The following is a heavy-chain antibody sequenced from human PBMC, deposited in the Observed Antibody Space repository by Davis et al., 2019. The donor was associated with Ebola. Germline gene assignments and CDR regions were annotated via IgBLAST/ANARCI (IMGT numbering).Heavy chain of an antibody. CDR1: GFTFTDYY. J-gene: IGHJ3*02. D-gene: IGHD4-23*01. V-gene: IGHV1-2*02. CDR3: ASGLGWELLRRNEAFDI. CDR2: IKLNSGGT. Sequence: ASVTVSCKASGFTFTDYYMHWVRQAPVHGLEWMGWIKLNSGGTNYAQRFQDRVTMTRDTSISTAYMEVNTLRSDDTAVYYSASGLGWELLRRNEAFDIWGRGTLVTVSS.